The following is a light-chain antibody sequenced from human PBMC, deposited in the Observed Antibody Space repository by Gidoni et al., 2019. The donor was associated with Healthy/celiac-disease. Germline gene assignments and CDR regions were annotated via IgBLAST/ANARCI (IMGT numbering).Light chain of an antibody. CDR1: QRVSSSY. J-gene: IGKJ4*01. Sequence: ELALTQPPVTLSLSPGERATLSCRASQRVSSSYLAWYQQKPGQAPRLLIYGASSRATGIPDRFSGSGSGTDFTLTISRLEPEDFAVYYCQQYGSSPLTFGGGTKVEIK. CDR2: GAS. CDR3: QQYGSSPLT. V-gene: IGKV3-20*01.